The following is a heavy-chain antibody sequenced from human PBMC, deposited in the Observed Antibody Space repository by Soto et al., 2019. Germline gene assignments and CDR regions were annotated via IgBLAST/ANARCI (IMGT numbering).Heavy chain of an antibody. D-gene: IGHD2-15*01. Sequence: GGSLRLSCAASGFTFSSYAMSWVRQAPGKGLEWVSAISGSGGSTYYADSVKGRFTISRDNSKNTLYLQMNSLRAEDTAVYYCAKDERYCSGGSCSDYYYYMDVWGKGTTVTVSS. J-gene: IGHJ6*03. CDR2: ISGSGGST. CDR1: GFTFSSYA. V-gene: IGHV3-23*01. CDR3: AKDERYCSGGSCSDYYYYMDV.